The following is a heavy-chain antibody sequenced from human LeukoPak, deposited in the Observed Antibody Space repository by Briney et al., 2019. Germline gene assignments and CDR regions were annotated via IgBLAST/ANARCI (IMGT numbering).Heavy chain of an antibody. CDR2: ISSSSSYI. D-gene: IGHD3-22*01. J-gene: IGHJ3*02. CDR3: ARDGYDSSGYYGHDAFDI. CDR1: GFTFSSYS. Sequence: GESLRLSCAASGFTFSSYSMNWVRQAPGKGLEWVSSISSSSSYIYYADSVKGRFTISRDNAKNSLYLQMNSLRAEDTAVYYCARDGYDSSGYYGHDAFDIWGQGTMVTVSS. V-gene: IGHV3-21*01.